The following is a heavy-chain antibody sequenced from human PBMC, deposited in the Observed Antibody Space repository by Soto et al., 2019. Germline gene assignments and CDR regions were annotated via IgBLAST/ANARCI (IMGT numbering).Heavy chain of an antibody. CDR3: TRGVTAGVDY. J-gene: IGHJ4*02. CDR2: MQPSSGRT. D-gene: IGHD1-26*01. CDR1: GYSFTSLD. V-gene: IGHV1-8*01. Sequence: QVQLVQSGAEVREPGASVKVSCKASGYSFTSLDINWVRQTTGQGLEWMGWMQPSSGRTGYAQKFQGRVTMTRDTSINTAYMELSSLTSDDTAFYYCTRGVTAGVDYWGQGTLGTVSS.